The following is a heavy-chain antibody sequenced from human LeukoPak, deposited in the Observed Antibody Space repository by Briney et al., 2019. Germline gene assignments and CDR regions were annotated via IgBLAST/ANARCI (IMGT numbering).Heavy chain of an antibody. CDR2: IYYTGSGST. Sequence: PSETLSLTCTVSGGSISPYYWSWIRQPPGKGLEWIGYIYYTGSGSTSHSPSLKSRVTISVDTSKNQFSLNLNSVTAADTAVYYCARETYGSGSHYYYYYLDVWGKGTTVTVSS. CDR1: GGSISPYY. D-gene: IGHD3-10*01. CDR3: ARETYGSGSHYYYYYLDV. J-gene: IGHJ6*03. V-gene: IGHV4-59*12.